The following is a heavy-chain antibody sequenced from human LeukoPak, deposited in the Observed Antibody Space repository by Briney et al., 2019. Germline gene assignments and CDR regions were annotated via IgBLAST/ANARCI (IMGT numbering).Heavy chain of an antibody. Sequence: SETLSLTCTVSGGSISSHYWSWIRQPPGKGLEWTGYIYYSGSTNYNPSLKSRVTISVDTSKNQFSLKLSSVTAADTAVYYCARAATIYYYYMDVWGKGTTVTVSS. CDR3: ARAATIYYYYMDV. D-gene: IGHD5-12*01. CDR1: GGSISSHY. CDR2: IYYSGST. J-gene: IGHJ6*03. V-gene: IGHV4-59*11.